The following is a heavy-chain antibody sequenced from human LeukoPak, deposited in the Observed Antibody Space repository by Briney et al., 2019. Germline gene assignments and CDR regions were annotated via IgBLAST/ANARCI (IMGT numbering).Heavy chain of an antibody. J-gene: IGHJ4*02. D-gene: IGHD4-11*01. Sequence: SETLSLTCAVYGGSFSGYYWSWIRRPPGKGLEWIGEINHSGSTNYNPSLKSRVTISVDTSKNQFSLKLSSVTAADTAVYYCARRARSNPPDYWGQGTLVTVSS. V-gene: IGHV4-34*01. CDR1: GGSFSGYY. CDR3: ARRARSNPPDY. CDR2: INHSGST.